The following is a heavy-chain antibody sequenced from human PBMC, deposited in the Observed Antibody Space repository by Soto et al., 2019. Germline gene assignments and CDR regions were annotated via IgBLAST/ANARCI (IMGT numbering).Heavy chain of an antibody. V-gene: IGHV3-53*01. Sequence: EVQLVESGGGLVQPGGSLRLSCAASGFTVSNNYMIWFRLPPGKGLEWGSLIYSGGTTYYADSVKGRFTISRDNSKNTLYLQMNSLRVEDTAVYYCAGNGWGMATVGMWGPGTLVTVSS. CDR2: IYSGGTT. CDR1: GFTVSNNY. CDR3: AGNGWGMATVGM. J-gene: IGHJ4*02. D-gene: IGHD4-4*01.